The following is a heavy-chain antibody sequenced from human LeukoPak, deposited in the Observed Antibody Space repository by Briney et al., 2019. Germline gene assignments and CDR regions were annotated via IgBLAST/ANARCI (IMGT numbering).Heavy chain of an antibody. CDR2: LTGSSTYI. V-gene: IGHV3-21*01. J-gene: IGHJ2*01. CDR3: ARAASAGLYFDL. CDR1: GFTFSSYS. D-gene: IGHD6-13*01. Sequence: GGSLRLSCVVSGFTFSSYSMNWVRQAPGKGLEWVSCLTGSSTYIYYADSVKGRLTISRDNTKNSLYLQMDSLGVEDTAVYYCARAASAGLYFDLWGSGTLVTVSS.